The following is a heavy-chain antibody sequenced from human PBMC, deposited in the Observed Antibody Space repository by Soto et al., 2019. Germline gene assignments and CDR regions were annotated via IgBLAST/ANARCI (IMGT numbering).Heavy chain of an antibody. CDR2: ISAYNGNT. J-gene: IGHJ6*02. D-gene: IGHD6-13*01. CDR3: ARVQQLVRGGYYYYGMDV. Sequence: ASVKVSCKASGYTFTSYGISWVRQAPGQGLEWMGWISAYNGNTNYAQKLQGRVTMTTDTSTSTAYMELRSLRSDDTAVYYCARVQQLVRGGYYYYGMDVWGQGTTVTVSS. V-gene: IGHV1-18*01. CDR1: GYTFTSYG.